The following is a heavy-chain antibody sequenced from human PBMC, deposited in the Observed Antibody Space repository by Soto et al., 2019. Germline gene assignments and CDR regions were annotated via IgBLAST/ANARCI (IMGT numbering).Heavy chain of an antibody. CDR3: ARERPSVLDY. D-gene: IGHD6-25*01. Sequence: GGSLRLSCAASGFTFSSYAMHWVRQAPGKGLEWVAVISYDGSNKYYADSVKGRFTISRDNSKNTLYLQMNSLRAEDTAVYYCARERPSVLDYWGQGTLVTVSS. CDR1: GFTFSSYA. CDR2: ISYDGSNK. J-gene: IGHJ4*02. V-gene: IGHV3-30-3*01.